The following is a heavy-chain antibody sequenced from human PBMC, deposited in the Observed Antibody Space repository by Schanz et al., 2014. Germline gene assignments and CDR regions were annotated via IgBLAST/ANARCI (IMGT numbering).Heavy chain of an antibody. D-gene: IGHD3-3*01. CDR1: GYTFTNHY. V-gene: IGHV1-2*06. J-gene: IGHJ5*02. CDR2: ISPSSGGT. Sequence: QVQVIQSGPEVKKPGASVKVSCKASGYTFTNHYLHWVRQAPGQGLEWMGRISPSSGGTNYAQNFQGSVTTTKDTSINPVYMELSTLTSDDTAVYYCARESVSRTRLFDPWGQGTLVTVSS. CDR3: ARESVSRTRLFDP.